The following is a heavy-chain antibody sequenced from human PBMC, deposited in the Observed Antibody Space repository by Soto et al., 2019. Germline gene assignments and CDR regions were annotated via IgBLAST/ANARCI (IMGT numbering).Heavy chain of an antibody. CDR2: IDWDDDK. J-gene: IGHJ3*02. D-gene: IGHD4-17*01. CDR1: GSSLSTSGMR. Sequence: SGPTLVNPTQTLTLTCTFSGSSLSTSGMRVSWIRQPPGKALEWLARIDWDDDKFYSTSLKTRLTISKDTSKNQVVLTMTNMDPVDTATYYCARGSDYGDNERDAFDIWGQGTMVTVSS. CDR3: ARGSDYGDNERDAFDI. V-gene: IGHV2-70*04.